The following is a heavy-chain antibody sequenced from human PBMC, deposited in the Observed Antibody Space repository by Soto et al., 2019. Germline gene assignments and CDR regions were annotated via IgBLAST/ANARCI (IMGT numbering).Heavy chain of an antibody. J-gene: IGHJ4*02. CDR3: ARAKLQPNCSFGQ. CDR2: MYYSGST. D-gene: IGHD2-2*01. CDR1: GGSISSGGYY. V-gene: IGHV4-31*03. Sequence: SETLSLTCTVSGGSISSGGYYWSWIRQHPGKGLEWIGYMYYSGSTYYNPSLKSRVTISVDTSKNQFSRKLSSVTAADTAVYYCARAKLQPNCSFGQWGQGTLVSLSS.